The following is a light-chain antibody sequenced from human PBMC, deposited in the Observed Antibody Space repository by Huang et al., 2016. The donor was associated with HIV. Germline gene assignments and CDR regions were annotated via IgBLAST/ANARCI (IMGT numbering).Light chain of an antibody. CDR3: QESDTWPRLT. CDR1: QSVSHY. Sequence: IVLTQTPASLSLSAGERATLACRTSQSVSHYLAWYQRKPGQPPRLLIYGASRRATDIPARSNGSGSGTDFTLTISSLEAEDSALYYCQESDTWPRLTLGGGTKVEIK. J-gene: IGKJ4*01. V-gene: IGKV3-11*01. CDR2: GAS.